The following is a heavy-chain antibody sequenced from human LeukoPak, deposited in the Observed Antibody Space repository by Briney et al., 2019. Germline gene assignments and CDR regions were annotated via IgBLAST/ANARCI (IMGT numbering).Heavy chain of an antibody. CDR3: ARDRIGSGWSWGWFDP. J-gene: IGHJ5*02. CDR2: IIPIFGTA. Sequence: SVNVSCKASGGTFSSYAISWVRQAPGQGLEWMGGIIPIFGTANYAQKFQGRVTITADESTSTAYMELSRLRSEDTAVYYCARDRIGSGWSWGWFDPWGQGTLVTVSS. CDR1: GGTFSSYA. V-gene: IGHV1-69*13. D-gene: IGHD6-19*01.